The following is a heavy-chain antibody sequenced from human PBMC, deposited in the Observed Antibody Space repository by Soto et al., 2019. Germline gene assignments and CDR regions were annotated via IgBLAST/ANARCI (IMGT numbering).Heavy chain of an antibody. V-gene: IGHV3-33*01. CDR2: IWYDGSNK. CDR3: ASSSPALDY. D-gene: IGHD2-2*01. CDR1: GFTFSSYG. J-gene: IGHJ4*02. Sequence: QVQLVESGGGVVQPGRSLRLSCAASGFTFSSYGMHWVRQAPGKGLEGVAVIWYDGSNKYYADSVKGRFTISRDNSKNTLYLQMNSLRAEDTDVYYCASSSPALDYWGQGTLVTVSS.